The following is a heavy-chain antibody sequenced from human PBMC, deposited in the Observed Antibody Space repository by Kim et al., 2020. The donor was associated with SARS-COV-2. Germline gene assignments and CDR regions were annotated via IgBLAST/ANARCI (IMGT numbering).Heavy chain of an antibody. CDR2: IIPTLNIR. Sequence: SVKVSCKASGDTFNNYGVTWVRQAPGQGLEWMGRIIPTLNIRDYEQKFQGRVTITADKSTSTVYMELSSLRSEDTAVYYCARAPKYNYYMDVWGKGTTVTVSS. J-gene: IGHJ6*03. CDR3: ARAPKYNYYMDV. V-gene: IGHV1-69*04. D-gene: IGHD6-6*01. CDR1: GDTFNNYG.